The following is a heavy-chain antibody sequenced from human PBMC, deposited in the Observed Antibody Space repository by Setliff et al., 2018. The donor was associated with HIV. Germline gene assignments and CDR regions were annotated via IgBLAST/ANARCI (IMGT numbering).Heavy chain of an antibody. D-gene: IGHD5-12*01. V-gene: IGHV3-7*05. CDR2: IKQDGNEE. J-gene: IGHJ3*01. CDR1: GFTFSTYW. CDR3: VKSQWLRFDVFDV. Sequence: GSLRLSCSASGFTFSTYWMSWVRQPPGKGLEWVANIKQDGNEEDYLDSVKGRFTISRDNAKNSLYLHMNSLRAEDSAVYYCVKSQWLRFDVFDVWGQGTMVTVSS.